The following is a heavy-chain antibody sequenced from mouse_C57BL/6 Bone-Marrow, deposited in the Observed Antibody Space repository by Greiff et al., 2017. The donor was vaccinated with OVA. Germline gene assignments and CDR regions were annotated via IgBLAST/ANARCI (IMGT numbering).Heavy chain of an antibody. CDR1: GFSLSTFGMG. J-gene: IGHJ1*03. Sequence: QVQLKESGPGLLQPSQTLSLTCSFSGFSLSTFGMGVGWLRPPSGLGLVWLVHIWWDDDKYYTPVLKSRITISKATSKNQIFLKIAKVDTADTATYYCARMAIYYYGRRYFDVWGTGTTVTVSS. D-gene: IGHD1-1*01. CDR3: ARMAIYYYGRRYFDV. CDR2: IWWDDDK. V-gene: IGHV8-8*01.